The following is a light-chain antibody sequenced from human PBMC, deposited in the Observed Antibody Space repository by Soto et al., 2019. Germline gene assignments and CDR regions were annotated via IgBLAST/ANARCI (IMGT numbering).Light chain of an antibody. J-gene: IGLJ1*01. V-gene: IGLV2-14*01. CDR3: SSYTSRNTYV. CDR2: EVS. Sequence: QSALTQPASVSGSPGQSITISCTGTSSDVGGYDYVSWYQQYPGKAPKVMIYEVSNRPSGVSNRFSGSKSDNTASLTISGLHAEDEADYYCSSYTSRNTYVFGTGTKLTVL. CDR1: SSDVGGYDY.